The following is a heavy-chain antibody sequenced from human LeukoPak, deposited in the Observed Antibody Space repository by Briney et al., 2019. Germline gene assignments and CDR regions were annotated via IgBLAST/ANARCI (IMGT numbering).Heavy chain of an antibody. CDR1: GFAFSSLA. CDR2: ISYDGNNQ. V-gene: IGHV3-30-3*01. D-gene: IGHD2-15*01. Sequence: GGSLRLSCAVSGFAFSSLAMHWVRQAPGKGLEWVAFISYDGNNQYYADSVKGRFTISRDNSKNTLYLQMNSLRAEDTAVYYCAKGFDIVVVVAATTLDYWGQGTLVTVSS. J-gene: IGHJ4*02. CDR3: AKGFDIVVVVAATTLDY.